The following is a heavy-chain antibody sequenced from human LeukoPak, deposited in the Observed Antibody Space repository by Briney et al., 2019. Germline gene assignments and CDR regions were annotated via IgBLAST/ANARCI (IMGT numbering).Heavy chain of an antibody. CDR3: AKVGDGLIAPDY. J-gene: IGHJ4*02. CDR2: ISGSGGST. D-gene: IGHD3-16*01. Sequence: PGGSLRLSCAASGFTFSSYAMSWVRQAPGKGLEWVSAISGSGGSTYCADSVKGRFTISRDNSKNTLYLQMNSLRAEDTAVYYCAKVGDGLIAPDYWGQGTLVTVSS. V-gene: IGHV3-23*01. CDR1: GFTFSSYA.